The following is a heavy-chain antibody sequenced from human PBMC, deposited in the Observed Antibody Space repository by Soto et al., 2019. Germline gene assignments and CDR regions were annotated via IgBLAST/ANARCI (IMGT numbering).Heavy chain of an antibody. V-gene: IGHV4-61*01. J-gene: IGHJ6*02. CDR3: AREGYSSGWYRNYYYYYGMDV. CDR2: IYYSGST. D-gene: IGHD6-19*01. Sequence: SETLSLTCTVSGGSVSSGSYYWSWIRQPPGKGLEWIGYIYYSGSTNYNPSLKSRVTISVDTSKNQFSLKLGSVTAADTAVYYCAREGYSSGWYRNYYYYYGMDVWGQGTTVTVSS. CDR1: GGSVSSGSYY.